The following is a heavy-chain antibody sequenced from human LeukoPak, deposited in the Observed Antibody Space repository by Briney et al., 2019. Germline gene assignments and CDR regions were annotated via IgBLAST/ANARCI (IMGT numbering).Heavy chain of an antibody. D-gene: IGHD3-10*01. V-gene: IGHV4-30-4*08. Sequence: SETLSLTCTVSGGSISSGGYYWSWIRQPPGKGLEWIGYIYYSGSTYYNPSLKSRVTISVDTSKNQFSLKLSSVTAADTAVYYCAREPAYYYGSGSYYNDYWGQGTLVTVSS. CDR2: IYYSGST. CDR1: GGSISSGGYY. CDR3: AREPAYYYGSGSYYNDY. J-gene: IGHJ4*02.